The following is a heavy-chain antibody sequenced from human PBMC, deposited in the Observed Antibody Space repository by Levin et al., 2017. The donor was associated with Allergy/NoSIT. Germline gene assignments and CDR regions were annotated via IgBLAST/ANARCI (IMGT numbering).Heavy chain of an antibody. CDR3: AREWELLSEYFYH. CDR1: GYTFTGYY. J-gene: IGHJ1*01. CDR2: INPNSGGT. Sequence: GESLKISCKASGYTFTGYYIHWVRQAPGQGPEWMGWINPNSGGTKYAQKFQGRVTMTRDRSISTAYMELSRLRSDDTAVYYCAREWELLSEYFYHWGQGTLVTVSS. D-gene: IGHD1-26*01. V-gene: IGHV1-2*02.